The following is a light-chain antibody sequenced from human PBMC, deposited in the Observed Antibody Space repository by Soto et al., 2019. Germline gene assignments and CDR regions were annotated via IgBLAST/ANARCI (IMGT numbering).Light chain of an antibody. V-gene: IGKV1-5*03. CDR3: QQSNNYPWT. J-gene: IGKJ1*01. CDR1: QSISSW. CDR2: EAS. Sequence: DIQMTQSPSTLSASVGDRVTITCRASQSISSWLAWYQQKPGKAPKLLIYEASNLESGVPSRFSGSGSVTEFTLTISSLQPDDFATYYCQQSNNYPWTFGQGTKVEIK.